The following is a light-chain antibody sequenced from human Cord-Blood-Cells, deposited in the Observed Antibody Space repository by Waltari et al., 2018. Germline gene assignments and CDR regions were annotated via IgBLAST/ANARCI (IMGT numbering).Light chain of an antibody. J-gene: IGLJ2*01. CDR3: NSRDSSGNHLV. CDR2: GKN. CDR1: SLRSYY. Sequence: SSELTQDAAVSVAFGQKVRITFQGDSLRSYYESWYQQQPGQAPVLVIYGKNNRPSGIPDRFSGSSSGNTASLTITGAQAEDEADYYCNSRDSSGNHLVFGGGTKLTVL. V-gene: IGLV3-19*01.